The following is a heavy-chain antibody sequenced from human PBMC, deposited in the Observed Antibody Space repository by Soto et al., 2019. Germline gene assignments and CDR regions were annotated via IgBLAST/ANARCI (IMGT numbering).Heavy chain of an antibody. Sequence: PGESLKIACKGSGYSFTSYWIGWVRQMPGKGLEWMGIIYPGDSDTRYSPSFQGQVTISADKSISTAYLQWRSLKASDTARYYCARHASVGRGPRVRSYYYGMDVWGQGTPVTVSS. J-gene: IGHJ6*02. CDR1: GYSFTSYW. CDR3: ARHASVGRGPRVRSYYYGMDV. D-gene: IGHD3-10*01. CDR2: IYPGDSDT. V-gene: IGHV5-51*01.